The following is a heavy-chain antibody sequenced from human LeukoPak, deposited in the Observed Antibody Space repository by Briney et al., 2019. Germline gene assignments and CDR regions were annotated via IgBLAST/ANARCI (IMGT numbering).Heavy chain of an antibody. D-gene: IGHD2-2*01. J-gene: IGHJ5*02. CDR2: INTNTGNP. Sequence: ASVKVSCKASGYTFTSYYMHWVRQAPGQGLEWMGWINTNTGNPTYAQGFTGRFVFSLDTSVSTAYLQISSLKAEDTAVYYCARDGNRSSKDRFDPWGQGTLVTVSS. V-gene: IGHV7-4-1*02. CDR3: ARDGNRSSKDRFDP. CDR1: GYTFTSYY.